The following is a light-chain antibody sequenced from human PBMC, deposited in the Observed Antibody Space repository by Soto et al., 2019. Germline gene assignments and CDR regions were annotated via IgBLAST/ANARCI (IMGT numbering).Light chain of an antibody. J-gene: IGLJ1*01. CDR3: SSYSISISPNV. Sequence: QSALTQPASVSGSPGQSITISCTGTSSDVGGYDFVSWYQHHPGKAPKLMIYDVSNRPSGISIRFSGSKSGCTASLTISGLQAEDDADYFCSSYSISISPNVLGTGTNVTVL. CDR2: DVS. V-gene: IGLV2-14*03. CDR1: SSDVGGYDF.